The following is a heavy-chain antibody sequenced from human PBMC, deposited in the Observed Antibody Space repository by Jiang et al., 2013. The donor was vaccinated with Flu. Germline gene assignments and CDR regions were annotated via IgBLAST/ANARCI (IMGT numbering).Heavy chain of an antibody. CDR2: IYYSGST. Sequence: PGLVKPSQTLSLTCTVSGGSISSGGYYWSWIRQHPGKGLEWIGYIYYSGSTYYNPSLKSRVTISVDTSKNQFSLKLSSVTAADTAVYYCARGWLIGFWSGSDNWFDPWGQGTLVTVSS. D-gene: IGHD3-3*01. V-gene: IGHV4-31*03. CDR3: ARGWLIGFWSGSDNWFDP. CDR1: GGSISSGGYY. J-gene: IGHJ5*02.